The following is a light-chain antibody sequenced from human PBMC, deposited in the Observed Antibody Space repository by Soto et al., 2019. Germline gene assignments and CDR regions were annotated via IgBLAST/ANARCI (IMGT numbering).Light chain of an antibody. CDR1: QSISRW. Sequence: DIQMTQSPSPLPASVGDRVTITCRANQSISRWLAWYQQKPGRAPKLLIYDASTLESGVPSRFSGSGSETEFTLTISRLQPDDFATYFCHSRAFGQGTRLEIK. CDR2: DAS. CDR3: HSRA. J-gene: IGKJ5*01. V-gene: IGKV1-5*01.